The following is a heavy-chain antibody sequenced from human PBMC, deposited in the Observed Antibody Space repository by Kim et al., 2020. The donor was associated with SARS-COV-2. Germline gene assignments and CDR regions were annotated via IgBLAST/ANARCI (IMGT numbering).Heavy chain of an antibody. CDR1: GGSFSGYY. J-gene: IGHJ6*03. Sequence: SETLSLTCAVYGGSFSGYYWSWIRQPPGKGLEWIGEINHSGSTNYNPSLKSRVTISVDTSKNQFSLKLSSVTAADTAVYYCARGRGVVVPAAIRYYYYYMDVWGKGTTVTVSS. CDR2: INHSGST. D-gene: IGHD2-2*02. CDR3: ARGRGVVVPAAIRYYYYYMDV. V-gene: IGHV4-34*01.